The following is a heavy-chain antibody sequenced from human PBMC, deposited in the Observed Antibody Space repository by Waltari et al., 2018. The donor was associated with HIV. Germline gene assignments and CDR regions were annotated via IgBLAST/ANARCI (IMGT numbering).Heavy chain of an antibody. CDR2: VNTYNGNT. D-gene: IGHD2-2*01. Sequence: QLVQSGTEVKQPGASVKVSCKTSAYTFTGYGIIWVRQAPGQGLEWMGWVNTYNGNTNYAQKFQGRVAMTTDTSTSTAYMELRSLRSDDTAIYFCARVATTETSQFYGMDVWGQGTTVTVSS. CDR1: AYTFTGYG. CDR3: ARVATTETSQFYGMDV. V-gene: IGHV1-18*01. J-gene: IGHJ6*02.